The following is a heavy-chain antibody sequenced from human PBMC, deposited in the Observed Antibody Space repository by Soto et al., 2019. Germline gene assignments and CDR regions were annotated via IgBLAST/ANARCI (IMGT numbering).Heavy chain of an antibody. CDR1: GGSISSSSYY. CDR2: IYYSGST. J-gene: IGHJ1*01. Sequence: SETLSLTCTVSGGSISSSSYYWGWIRQPPGKGLEWIGSIYYSGSTYYNPSLKSRVTISVDTSKNQFSLKLSSVTAADTAVYYCASHHYCSGGSCYQYAEYFQYWGQGTLVTVSS. D-gene: IGHD2-15*01. V-gene: IGHV4-39*01. CDR3: ASHHYCSGGSCYQYAEYFQY.